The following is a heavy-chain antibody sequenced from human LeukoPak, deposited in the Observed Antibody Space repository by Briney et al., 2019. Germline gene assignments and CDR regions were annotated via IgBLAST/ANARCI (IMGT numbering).Heavy chain of an antibody. Sequence: GGTLRLSCTTSGFTFTNYGINWVRQAPGKGLEWVAAIWYDGSKTSYTDSVKGRFTVSRDISKNTVYLQMNGLKAEDTAVYYCARDDCSTTPCYAYWGQGTLVTVSS. J-gene: IGHJ4*02. CDR2: IWYDGSKT. V-gene: IGHV3-33*01. CDR1: GFTFTNYG. CDR3: ARDDCSTTPCYAY. D-gene: IGHD2-2*01.